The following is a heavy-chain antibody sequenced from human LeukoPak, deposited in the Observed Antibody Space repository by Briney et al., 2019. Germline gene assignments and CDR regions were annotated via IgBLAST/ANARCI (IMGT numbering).Heavy chain of an antibody. Sequence: GASVKVSCKASGYTFTGYYMHWVRQAPGQGLEWMGWINPNSGGTNYAQKFQGRVTITRNTSISTAYMELSSLRSEDTAVYYCARGLQAGFDYWGQGTLVTVSS. CDR2: INPNSGGT. CDR3: ARGLQAGFDY. V-gene: IGHV1-2*02. CDR1: GYTFTGYY. J-gene: IGHJ4*02. D-gene: IGHD4-11*01.